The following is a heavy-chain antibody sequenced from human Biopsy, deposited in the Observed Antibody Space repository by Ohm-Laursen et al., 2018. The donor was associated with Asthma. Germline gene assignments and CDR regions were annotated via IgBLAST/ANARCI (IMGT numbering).Heavy chain of an antibody. CDR2: IYSGGTS. D-gene: IGHD3-22*01. J-gene: IGHJ4*02. CDR3: ARGDSSNWSHYYFDY. Sequence: LRLSCSASGFAVSRDHMFWVRQAPGKGLGWVSVIYSGGTSHTADSVRGRFTISRDYSKNTLYLQMHSLRAEDTAVYYCARGDSSNWSHYYFDYWGQGTLVTVSS. CDR1: GFAVSRDH. V-gene: IGHV3-53*01.